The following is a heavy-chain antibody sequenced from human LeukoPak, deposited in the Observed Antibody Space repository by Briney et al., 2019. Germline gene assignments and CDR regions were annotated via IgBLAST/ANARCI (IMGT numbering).Heavy chain of an antibody. CDR1: GFTFSSHV. V-gene: IGHV3-23*01. J-gene: IGHJ4*02. CDR3: AKGSHYYDSSGYDG. Sequence: GGSLRLSCAASGFTFSSHVMSWVRQAPGKGPEWVAAISGSGSSTYYADPVKGRFTISRDNSKNTLSLQMNSLRAEDTAVYYCAKGSHYYDSSGYDGWGQGTQVTVSS. CDR2: ISGSGSST. D-gene: IGHD3-22*01.